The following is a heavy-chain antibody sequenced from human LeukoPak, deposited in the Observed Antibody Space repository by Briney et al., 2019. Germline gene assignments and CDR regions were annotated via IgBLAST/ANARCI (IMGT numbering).Heavy chain of an antibody. D-gene: IGHD5-12*01. CDR1: GYSISSGYY. J-gene: IGHJ6*03. Sequence: SETLSLTCAVSGYSISSGYYWGWIRQPPGKGLEWIGSIYHSGSTYYNPSLKSRVTISVDTSKNQFSLKLTSVTAADTAVYYCARGLPDYHYYYYYMDVWGKGTTVTVSS. CDR3: ARGLPDYHYYYYYMDV. CDR2: IYHSGST. V-gene: IGHV4-38-2*01.